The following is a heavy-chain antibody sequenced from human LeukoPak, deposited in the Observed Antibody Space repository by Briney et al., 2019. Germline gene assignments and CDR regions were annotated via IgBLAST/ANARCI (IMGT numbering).Heavy chain of an antibody. V-gene: IGHV1-2*02. CDR2: INPNSGGT. CDR1: GYTFTGYY. D-gene: IGHD6-19*01. J-gene: IGHJ4*02. CDR3: ASPWTPGYSSGWLDY. Sequence: EASVKVSCKPSGYTFTGYYMQWVRQAPGQGLEWMGWINPNSGGTNYAQKFQGRVNMTRDTSISTAYVEPSRLRSDDTAVYYCASPWTPGYSSGWLDYWGQGTLVTVSS.